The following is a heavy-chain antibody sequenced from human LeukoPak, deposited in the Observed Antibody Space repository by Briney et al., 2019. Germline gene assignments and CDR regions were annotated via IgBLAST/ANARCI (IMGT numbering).Heavy chain of an antibody. D-gene: IGHD2-15*01. V-gene: IGHV1-2*02. CDR1: GYTFTSYA. CDR3: ARAEGSASPFDY. CDR2: INPNSGGT. Sequence: EASVKVSCKASGYTFTSYAMNWVRQAPGQGLEWMGWINPNSGGTNYAQKFQGRVTMTRDTSISTAYVELSRLRSDDTAVYYCARAEGSASPFDYWGQGTLVTVSS. J-gene: IGHJ4*02.